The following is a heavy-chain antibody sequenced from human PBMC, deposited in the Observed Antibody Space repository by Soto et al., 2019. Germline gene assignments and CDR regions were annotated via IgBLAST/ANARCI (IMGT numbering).Heavy chain of an antibody. J-gene: IGHJ6*03. D-gene: IGHD3-10*01. CDR1: GFSLSTRGMC. Sequence: GSGPTLVNPTQTLTLTCTFSGFSLSTRGMCVSWIRQPPGKALEWLARIDWDADKYYRTSLKTRLTISKDTSKNQVVLTMTNMDPVDTATYYCARTHYASGISSYMDVWGKGSTVTVSS. CDR2: IDWDADK. V-gene: IGHV2-70*11. CDR3: ARTHYASGISSYMDV.